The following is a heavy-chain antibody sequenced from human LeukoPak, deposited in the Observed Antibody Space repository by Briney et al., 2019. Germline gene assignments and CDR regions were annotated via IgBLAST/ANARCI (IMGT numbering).Heavy chain of an antibody. Sequence: ASVKVSCKASGYTFTSYYMHWVRQAPGQGLEWMGIINPSGGSTSYAQKFQGRVTITRNTSISTAYMELSSLRSEDTAVYYCARGIIYCSGGSCYRTRSYYYMDVWGKGTTVTVSS. CDR3: ARGIIYCSGGSCYRTRSYYYMDV. D-gene: IGHD2-15*01. V-gene: IGHV1-46*01. J-gene: IGHJ6*03. CDR2: INPSGGST. CDR1: GYTFTSYY.